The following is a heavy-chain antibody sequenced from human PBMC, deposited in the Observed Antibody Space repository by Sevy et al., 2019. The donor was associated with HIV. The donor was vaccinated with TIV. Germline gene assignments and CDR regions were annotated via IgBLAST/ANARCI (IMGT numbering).Heavy chain of an antibody. D-gene: IGHD6-13*01. Sequence: GGSLRLSCAASGFTFDDYAMHWVRQAPGKGLEWVSLISWDGGSTYYADSVKGRFTISRDNSKNSLYLQMISLRAEDTALYYCAKDIGRFGGRIAAAGPFDYWGQGTLVTVSS. V-gene: IGHV3-43D*03. CDR2: ISWDGGST. CDR3: AKDIGRFGGRIAAAGPFDY. J-gene: IGHJ4*02. CDR1: GFTFDDYA.